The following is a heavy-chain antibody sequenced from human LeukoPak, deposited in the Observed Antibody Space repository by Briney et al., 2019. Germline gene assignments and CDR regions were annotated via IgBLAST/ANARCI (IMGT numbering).Heavy chain of an antibody. CDR2: ICYSGST. CDR1: GGSISSGGYY. J-gene: IGHJ4*02. V-gene: IGHV4-31*03. Sequence: SETLSLTCTVSGGSISSGGYYWSWIRQHPGKGLEWIGYICYSGSTYYNPSLKSRVTISVDTSKNQFSLKLSSVTAADTAVYYCARFLYCSSTSCYSNYFDYWGQGTLVTVSS. CDR3: ARFLYCSSTSCYSNYFDY. D-gene: IGHD2-2*01.